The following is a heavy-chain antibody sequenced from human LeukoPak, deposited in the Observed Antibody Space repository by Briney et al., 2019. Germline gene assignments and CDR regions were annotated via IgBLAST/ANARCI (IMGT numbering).Heavy chain of an antibody. D-gene: IGHD3-22*01. Sequence: VGSLRLSCAASGFTFNKYWVHWVRQAPGKGLVWVSRISFDAATTSYADSVKGRFTISRDNVKNTVSLQMNSLRAEDTAIYYCARGASSGHYVSGDYWGQGTLVTVSS. CDR2: ISFDAATT. V-gene: IGHV3-74*01. J-gene: IGHJ4*02. CDR1: GFTFNKYW. CDR3: ARGASSGHYVSGDY.